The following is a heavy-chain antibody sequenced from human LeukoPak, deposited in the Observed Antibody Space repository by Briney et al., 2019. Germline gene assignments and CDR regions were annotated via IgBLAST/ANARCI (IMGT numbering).Heavy chain of an antibody. J-gene: IGHJ3*02. V-gene: IGHV3-21*01. CDR3: ARDRFGGSSFYDAFDI. Sequence: GGSLRLSCAVSGFTFSSYSLNWVRQAPGKRLEWVSSISSSSSYIYYADSVKGRFTISRDNAKNSLYLQMNSLRAEDTAVYYCARDRFGGSSFYDAFDIWGQGTMVTVSS. D-gene: IGHD2-15*01. CDR2: ISSSSSYI. CDR1: GFTFSSYS.